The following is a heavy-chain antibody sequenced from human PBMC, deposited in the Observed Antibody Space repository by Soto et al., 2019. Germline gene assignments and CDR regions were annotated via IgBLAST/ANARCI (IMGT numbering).Heavy chain of an antibody. J-gene: IGHJ4*02. CDR3: NRSYAGIVVVPAAMGPYSFDY. Sequence: SAGCLRLSCTASGFTLGDYAMGWFRQAPGKGLEWVGFIRSKAYGGTTEYAASVKGRFTISRDDSKSIAYLQMNSLKTEDTAVYYCNRSYAGIVVVPAAMGPYSFDYWGQGTLVTVSS. D-gene: IGHD2-2*01. CDR1: GFTLGDYA. V-gene: IGHV3-49*03. CDR2: IRSKAYGGTT.